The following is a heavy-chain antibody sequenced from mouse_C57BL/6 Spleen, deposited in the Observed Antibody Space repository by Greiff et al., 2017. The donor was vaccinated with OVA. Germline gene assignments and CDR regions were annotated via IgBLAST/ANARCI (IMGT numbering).Heavy chain of an antibody. Sequence: DVKLVESGGGLVQPGGSLSLSCAASGFTFTDYYMSWVRQPPGKALEWLGFIRNKANGYTTEYSASVKGRFTIFRDNSQSILYLQMNALRAEDSATYYCASSSTDAWFAYWGQGTLVTVSA. CDR1: GFTFTDYY. CDR3: ASSSTDAWFAY. D-gene: IGHD4-1*02. CDR2: IRNKANGYTT. V-gene: IGHV7-3*01. J-gene: IGHJ3*01.